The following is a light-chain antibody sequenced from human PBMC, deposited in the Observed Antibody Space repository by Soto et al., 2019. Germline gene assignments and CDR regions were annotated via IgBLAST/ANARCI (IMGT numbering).Light chain of an antibody. CDR3: QQYGTSRWT. CDR1: QNVSNSY. V-gene: IGKV3D-20*01. CDR2: DAS. J-gene: IGKJ1*01. Sequence: EIVLTQSPATLSLSPGERATLSCGASQNVSNSYLAWYQHKPGLAPRLLIYDASSWAIGIPDRFSGSGSGADFTLTISRLEPEDFAVYYCQQYGTSRWTFGQGTKVEIK.